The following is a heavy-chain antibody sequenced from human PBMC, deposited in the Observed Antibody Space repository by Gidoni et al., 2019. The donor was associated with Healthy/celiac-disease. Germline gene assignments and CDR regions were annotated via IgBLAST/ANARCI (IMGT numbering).Heavy chain of an antibody. J-gene: IGHJ4*02. CDR2: ISGSGGST. D-gene: IGHD3-22*01. CDR3: AATGIVVVGTFDY. V-gene: IGHV3-23*01. CDR1: GFSFSSYA. Sequence: EVQLLESGGGLVQPGGSLSLSCAASGFSFSSYAMSWVRQAPGKGLEWVSAISGSGGSTYYADSVKGRFTISRDNSKNTLYLQMNSLRAEDTAVYYCAATGIVVVGTFDYWGQGTLVTVSS.